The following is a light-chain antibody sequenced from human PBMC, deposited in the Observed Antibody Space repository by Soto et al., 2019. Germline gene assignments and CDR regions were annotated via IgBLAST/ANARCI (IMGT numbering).Light chain of an antibody. J-gene: IGKJ1*01. CDR3: QQYNSYSWT. CDR2: KAS. V-gene: IGKV1-5*03. Sequence: IQMPQAHSTLSASVGNRVIITCRASQSISNWLAWYQQKPGKAPNLLIYKASSLKSGVPSRFSGSGSGTEFTLTISSLQPDDFATYYCQQYNSYSWTFGQGTKVDIK. CDR1: QSISNW.